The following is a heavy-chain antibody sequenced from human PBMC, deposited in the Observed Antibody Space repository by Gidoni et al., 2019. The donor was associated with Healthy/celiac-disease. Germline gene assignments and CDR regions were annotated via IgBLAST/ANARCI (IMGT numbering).Heavy chain of an antibody. Sequence: QVQLAESGVGVVQPGRSLRLSCAAPGLTFSSYGMHWVRQAPGKGLAWVAVISYDGSNKCYADSVKGRFTISRDNSKNTLYLQMNSLRAEDTAVYYCAKDLYYDTQGGAFDIWGQGTMVTVSS. CDR3: AKDLYYDTQGGAFDI. D-gene: IGHD3-22*01. J-gene: IGHJ3*02. CDR1: GLTFSSYG. V-gene: IGHV3-30*18. CDR2: ISYDGSNK.